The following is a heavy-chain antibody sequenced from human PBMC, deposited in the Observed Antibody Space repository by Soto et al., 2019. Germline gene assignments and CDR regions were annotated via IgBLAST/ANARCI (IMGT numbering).Heavy chain of an antibody. CDR3: SGGTYT. Sequence: GGSLRLSCVASGFTFSRFWMSWVRQAPGKGLEWVAHIKEDGSETDYADAVEGRFTVSRDNANNSLFLQMTSLRAEDTAMYYCSGGTYTWGQGTMVTVSS. V-gene: IGHV3-7*04. J-gene: IGHJ4*02. D-gene: IGHD2-2*02. CDR1: GFTFSRFW. CDR2: IKEDGSET.